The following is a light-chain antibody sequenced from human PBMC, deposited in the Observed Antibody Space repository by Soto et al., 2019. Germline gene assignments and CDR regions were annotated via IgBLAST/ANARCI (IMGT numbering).Light chain of an antibody. Sequence: QSVLTQPRAVSGSPGQSIAIYCTSTSSDVGGYNYVSWYQHHPGKAPKLMIYDVSNRPSGVSNRFSGSKSGNTASLTISGLQPEDEADYYCSSYTTSNTRQIVFGTGTKVTVL. V-gene: IGLV2-14*03. CDR3: SSYTTSNTRQIV. J-gene: IGLJ1*01. CDR1: SSDVGGYNY. CDR2: DVS.